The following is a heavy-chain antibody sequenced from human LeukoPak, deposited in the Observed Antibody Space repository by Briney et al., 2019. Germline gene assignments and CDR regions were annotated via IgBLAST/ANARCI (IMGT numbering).Heavy chain of an antibody. D-gene: IGHD4-17*01. CDR3: AITTVTTYDY. V-gene: IGHV4-4*07. CDR2: TYTTGNT. Sequence: SETLSLTCTVSGGSMISYYWTWIRQPAGRGLEWVGRTYTTGNTDYNPSLKSRVTMSVDTSRNQFSLHLSSVTAADTAVYYCAITTVTTYDYWGQGTLVTVSS. J-gene: IGHJ4*02. CDR1: GGSMISYY.